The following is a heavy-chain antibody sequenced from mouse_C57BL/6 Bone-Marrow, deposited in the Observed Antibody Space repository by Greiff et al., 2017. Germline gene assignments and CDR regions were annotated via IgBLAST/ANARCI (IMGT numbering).Heavy chain of an antibody. CDR1: GFTFSDYY. J-gene: IGHJ2*01. CDR3: ARRSDAYYFDY. Sequence: DVKLVEPGGGLVQPGGSLKLSCAASGFTFSDYYMYWVRQTPEKRLEWVAYISTGGGSTYYPDTVKGRFTISIDKAKNTLYLQMSRLKSEDTAMYYCARRSDAYYFDYWGRGTTLTVSA. V-gene: IGHV5-12*01. D-gene: IGHD2-13*01. CDR2: ISTGGGST.